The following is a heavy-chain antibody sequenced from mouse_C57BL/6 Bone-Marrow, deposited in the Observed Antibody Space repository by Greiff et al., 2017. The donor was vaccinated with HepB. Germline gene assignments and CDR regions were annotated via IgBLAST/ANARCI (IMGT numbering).Heavy chain of an antibody. J-gene: IGHJ1*03. D-gene: IGHD1-1*01. Sequence: VQLMESEPGLVQPSQSLSITCTVSGFSLTSYGVHWVRQSPGKGLEWLGVIWSGGSTDYNAAFISRLSISKDNSKSQVFFKMNSLQADDTAIYYCARRGGSSYGYWYFDVWGTGTTVTASS. V-gene: IGHV2-2*01. CDR1: GFSLTSYG. CDR3: ARRGGSSYGYWYFDV. CDR2: IWSGGST.